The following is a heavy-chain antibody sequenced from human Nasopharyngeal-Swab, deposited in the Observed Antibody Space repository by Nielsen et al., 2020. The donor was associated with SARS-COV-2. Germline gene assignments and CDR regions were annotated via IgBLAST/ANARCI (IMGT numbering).Heavy chain of an antibody. V-gene: IGHV3-73*01. CDR2: IGDKDHNYAT. Sequence: GGSLRLSCAASGFIFSGSAMHWVRQASGKGLEGGGRIGDKDHNYATTYGAAVKGRFTISRDDSKNTAFLQMDSLKTEDTALYYCTTDYYFDYWGQGTLVTVSS. CDR1: GFIFSGSA. CDR3: TTDYYFDY. J-gene: IGHJ4*02.